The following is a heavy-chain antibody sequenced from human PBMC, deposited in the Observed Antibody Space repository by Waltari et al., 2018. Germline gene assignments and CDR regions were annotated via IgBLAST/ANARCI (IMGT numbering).Heavy chain of an antibody. CDR2: IWYDGSNK. CDR1: GFTFSSYG. CDR3: AREILGGNYYYGMDV. Sequence: QVQLVESGGGVVQPGRSLRLSCAASGFTFSSYGMHWVRQAPGKGLEWVAVIWYDGSNKYYAESVKGRFTISRDNSKNTLYLQMNSLRAEDTAVYYCAREILGGNYYYGMDVWGQGTTVTVSS. D-gene: IGHD2-15*01. V-gene: IGHV3-33*01. J-gene: IGHJ6*02.